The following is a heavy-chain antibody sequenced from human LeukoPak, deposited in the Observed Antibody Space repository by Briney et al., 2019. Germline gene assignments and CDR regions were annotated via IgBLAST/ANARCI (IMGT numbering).Heavy chain of an antibody. CDR2: IYYSGST. V-gene: IGHV4-39*01. CDR1: GDSISTSNSY. CDR3: AGDGSGTYYHDY. D-gene: IGHD3-10*01. Sequence: SETLSLTCTVSGDSISTSNSYWGWIRQPSGKGLEWIGSIYYSGSTYYNPSLKSRVTISVDTSKNQFSLKLSSVTAADTAVYYCAGDGSGTYYHDYWGQGTLVTVSS. J-gene: IGHJ4*02.